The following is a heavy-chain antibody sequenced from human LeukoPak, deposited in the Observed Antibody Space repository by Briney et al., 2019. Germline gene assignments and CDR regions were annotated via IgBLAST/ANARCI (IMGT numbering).Heavy chain of an antibody. CDR1: GFTFSSYG. CDR3: ARDVSRLYDSSGIDAFDI. Sequence: GGSLRLSCAASGFTFSSYGMHWVRQAPGKGLEWVSYISSSSSTIYYADSVKGRFTISRDNAKNSLYLQMNSLRAEDTAVYYCARDVSRLYDSSGIDAFDIWGQGTMVTVSS. J-gene: IGHJ3*02. D-gene: IGHD3-22*01. CDR2: ISSSSSTI. V-gene: IGHV3-48*01.